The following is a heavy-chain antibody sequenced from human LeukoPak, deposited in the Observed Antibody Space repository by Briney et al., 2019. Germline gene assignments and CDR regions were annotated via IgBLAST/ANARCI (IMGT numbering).Heavy chain of an antibody. D-gene: IGHD2-8*01. V-gene: IGHV4-59*01. J-gene: IGHJ4*02. Sequence: SETLSLTCTVSGGSISSCYWSWIRQPPGKGLEWIGYIYYSGSTNYSPSLLSRVTISVDTSRNQFSLRLSSVTAADTAMYYCARSGTKTNGFDYWGQGTLVTVSS. CDR1: GGSISSCY. CDR3: ARSGTKTNGFDY. CDR2: IYYSGST.